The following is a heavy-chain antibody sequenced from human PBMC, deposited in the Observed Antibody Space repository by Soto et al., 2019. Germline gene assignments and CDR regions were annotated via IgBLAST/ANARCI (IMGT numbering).Heavy chain of an antibody. Sequence: PGGSLRLSCAASGFTFSSYALHWVRQAPGKGLEWVAVISHDGNTQYYADSVKGRFTISRDNSKDTLYLQMSSLRPEDTAVYYWARVFVETSMNDAMDVWGRGTAVTVSS. CDR1: GFTFSSYA. D-gene: IGHD5-18*01. CDR3: ARVFVETSMNDAMDV. V-gene: IGHV3-30-3*01. CDR2: ISHDGNTQ. J-gene: IGHJ6*02.